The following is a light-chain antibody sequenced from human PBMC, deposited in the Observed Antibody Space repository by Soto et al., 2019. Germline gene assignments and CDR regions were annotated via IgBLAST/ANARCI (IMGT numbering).Light chain of an antibody. CDR2: AAS. J-gene: IGKJ1*01. CDR1: QGISSY. Sequence: MELPQSPSSLFASVGDRVTIAWRASQGISSYLAWYQQKPGKPPKLLIYAASTLQSGVPSRFRGSGSGTDFTLTISRLQPEDFATDYCQQSYSTPRTFGQGTQVDIK. V-gene: IGKV1-39*01. CDR3: QQSYSTPRT.